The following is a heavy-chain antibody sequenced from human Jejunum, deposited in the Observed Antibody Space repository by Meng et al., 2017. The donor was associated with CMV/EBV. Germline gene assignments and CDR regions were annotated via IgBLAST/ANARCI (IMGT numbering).Heavy chain of an antibody. CDR2: ISGYNGYT. CDR3: ARKWDDAFDI. Sequence: CKTSGYTFSTSGVPWVRQAPGQGLEWLGWISGYNGYTFYAQTVQGRVTMTTDTSTTTTYMELRSLRSDGTAMYYCARKWDDAFDIWGQGTMVTVSS. D-gene: IGHD1-26*01. J-gene: IGHJ3*02. CDR1: GYTFSTSG. V-gene: IGHV1-18*01.